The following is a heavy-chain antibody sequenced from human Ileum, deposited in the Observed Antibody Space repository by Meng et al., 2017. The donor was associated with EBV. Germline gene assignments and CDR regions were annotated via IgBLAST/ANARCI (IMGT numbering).Heavy chain of an antibody. CDR2: HSGST. D-gene: IGHD1-26*01. V-gene: IGHV4-30-4*01. J-gene: IGHJ4*02. Sequence: VQLQEQGPGPVKPSQTSSLSCAVSGVSISSGYFHWSWIRQPPGKGLEWIGHSGSTSYNPSLRSRVTISVDTSKNQFSLKVDSATAGDTAVYYCVSYAVGAGGIGYWGQGILVTVSS. CDR3: VSYAVGAGGIGY. CDR1: GVSISSGYFH.